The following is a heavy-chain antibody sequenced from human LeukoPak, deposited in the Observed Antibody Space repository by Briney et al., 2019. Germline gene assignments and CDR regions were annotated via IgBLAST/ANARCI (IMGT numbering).Heavy chain of an antibody. CDR1: GGTFSSYA. V-gene: IGHV1-69*04. J-gene: IGHJ4*02. CDR3: ARGFYCSGGSCYVY. Sequence: SVKVSCKASGGTFSSYAISWVRQAPGQGLEWMGRIIPILGIANYAQKFQGRVTITADKSTSTAYMELSSLRSEDTAVYYCARGFYCSGGSCYVYWGQGTLVTVSS. CDR2: IIPILGIA. D-gene: IGHD2-15*01.